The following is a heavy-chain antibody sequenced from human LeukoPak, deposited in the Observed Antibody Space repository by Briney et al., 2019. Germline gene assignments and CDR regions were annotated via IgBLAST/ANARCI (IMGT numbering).Heavy chain of an antibody. D-gene: IGHD3-10*01. CDR3: VRESVYGSRSYYSY. J-gene: IGHJ4*02. Sequence: GGSLRLSCAASGFIYSSYWMSWVRQAPGKGLEWVANIKQDGSEKLHLESVKGRFTISRDNAKSSLYLQMNSLRAEDTAVYFCVRESVYGSRSYYSYWGQGTLVTVSS. CDR2: IKQDGSEK. CDR1: GFIYSSYW. V-gene: IGHV3-7*04.